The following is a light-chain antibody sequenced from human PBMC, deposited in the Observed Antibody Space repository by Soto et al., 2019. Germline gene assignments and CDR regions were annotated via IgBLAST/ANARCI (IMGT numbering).Light chain of an antibody. CDR2: GAS. J-gene: IGKJ1*01. Sequence: EIVLTQSPGTLSLSPGERATFSCRASQSVRSNFLAWYQQKPGQAPRLLIYGASSRATGIPDRFSGSGSGTDFTLTVSRLEPEDFAVYYCQQYGSSPETFGQGTKVEIK. CDR3: QQYGSSPET. CDR1: QSVRSNF. V-gene: IGKV3-20*01.